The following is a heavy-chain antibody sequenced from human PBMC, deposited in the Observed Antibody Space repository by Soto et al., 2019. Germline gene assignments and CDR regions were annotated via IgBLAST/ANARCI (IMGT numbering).Heavy chain of an antibody. V-gene: IGHV3-23*01. CDR1: GFIFSSYA. J-gene: IGHJ4*02. CDR3: AKDPGVVAIHYFDY. Sequence: EVQVLESGGGLVQPGGSLRLSCAASGFIFSSYAMNWVRQAPGKGLEWVSGIGRTGVSTYYADSVQGRFTLSRDNSKNMLYLHMDSLRAEDTAVYYCAKDPGVVAIHYFDYWGQGTLVTVSS. CDR2: IGRTGVST. D-gene: IGHD5-12*01.